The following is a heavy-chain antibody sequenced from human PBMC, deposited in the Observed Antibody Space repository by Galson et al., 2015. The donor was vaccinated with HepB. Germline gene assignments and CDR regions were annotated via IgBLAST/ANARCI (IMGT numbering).Heavy chain of an antibody. CDR1: GFTFSNYW. D-gene: IGHD3-10*01. CDR2: IKQDGSEK. V-gene: IGHV3-7*01. J-gene: IGHJ5*02. Sequence: SLRLSCAASGFTFSNYWMSWVRQAPGKGLEWVANIKQDGSEKDSVDSVKGRFTISRDNAKNSLYLQMNSLRAEDTAVYYYARGRAGVVSSWGQGTLVTVSS. CDR3: ARGRAGVVSS.